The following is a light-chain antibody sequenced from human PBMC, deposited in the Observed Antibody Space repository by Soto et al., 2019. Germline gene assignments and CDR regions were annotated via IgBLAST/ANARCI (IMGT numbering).Light chain of an antibody. Sequence: DVVMTQSPLSLPVTLGQPASISCRSSQSLVFRDGNIYLSWFQQRPGQSPRRLVYKVSERDSGAPERFRGSGSGTDFTQKITGVEADDVGVYYCIKGTPWPYTFGQGTKREIK. CDR3: IKGTPWPYT. V-gene: IGKV2-30*01. CDR2: KVS. CDR1: QSLVFRDGNIY. J-gene: IGKJ2*01.